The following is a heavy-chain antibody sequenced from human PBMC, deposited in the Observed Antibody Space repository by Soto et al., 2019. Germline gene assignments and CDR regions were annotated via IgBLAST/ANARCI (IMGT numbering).Heavy chain of an antibody. CDR3: VRVVWGVPAPGTSGWFDP. Sequence: QVQLQESGPGLVKPSGTLSLTCAVSGDSISGSNWWSWVRQSPGKGLEWIGEIYHSGNTNSNPSLRGRATISVDKSKNQFSLRLNSVTAADTAVYYCVRVVWGVPAPGTSGWFDPWGQGTLVTVSS. D-gene: IGHD6-13*01. CDR2: IYHSGNT. J-gene: IGHJ5*02. CDR1: GDSISGSNW. V-gene: IGHV4-4*02.